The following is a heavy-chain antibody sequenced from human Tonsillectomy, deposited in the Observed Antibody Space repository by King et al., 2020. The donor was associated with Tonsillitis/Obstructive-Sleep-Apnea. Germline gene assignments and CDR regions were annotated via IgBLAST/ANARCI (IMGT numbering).Heavy chain of an antibody. D-gene: IGHD3-3*01. J-gene: IGHJ3*02. Sequence: VQLVESGGGLVKPGRSLRLSCTASGFTFGDYAMSWFRQAPGKGLEWVGFIRSKAYGGTTEYAASVKGRFTISRDDSKSIAYLQMNSLKTEDTAVYYCTTGLNYDFWSGKYTADAFDIWGQGTMVTVSS. CDR1: GFTFGDYA. V-gene: IGHV3-49*05. CDR2: IRSKAYGGTT. CDR3: TTGLNYDFWSGKYTADAFDI.